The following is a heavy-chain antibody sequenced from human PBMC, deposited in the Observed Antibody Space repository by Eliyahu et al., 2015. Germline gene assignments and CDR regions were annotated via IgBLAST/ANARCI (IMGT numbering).Heavy chain of an antibody. V-gene: IGHV1-2*04. CDR3: AREESRDVVGDYYGMDV. CDR1: GXTFTDYY. D-gene: IGHD2-15*01. Sequence: QVQLVQSGAEVKKPGASVKVSCXAXGXTFTDYYMHWVRQAPGQGLEWMGWINPNSGGTNYAQKFQGWVTMTRDTSISTAYMELSRLRSDDTAVYYCAREESRDVVGDYYGMDVWGQGTTVTVSS. J-gene: IGHJ6*02. CDR2: INPNSGGT.